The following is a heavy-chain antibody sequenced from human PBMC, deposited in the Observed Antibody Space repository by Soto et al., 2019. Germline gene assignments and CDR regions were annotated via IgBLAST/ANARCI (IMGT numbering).Heavy chain of an antibody. D-gene: IGHD3-3*01. CDR1: GFTFSSYS. CDR2: ISSSSSYI. V-gene: IGHV3-21*01. Sequence: ESGGGLVKPGGSLRLSCAASGFTFSSYSMNWVRQAPGKGLEWVSSISSSSSYIYYADSVKGRFTISRDNAKNSLYLQMNSLRAEDTAVYYCARDQDDFWSGTDIDYWGQGTLVTVSS. CDR3: ARDQDDFWSGTDIDY. J-gene: IGHJ4*02.